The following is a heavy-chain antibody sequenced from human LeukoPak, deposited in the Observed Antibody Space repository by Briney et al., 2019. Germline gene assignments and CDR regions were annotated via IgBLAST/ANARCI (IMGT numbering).Heavy chain of an antibody. V-gene: IGHV4-39*01. CDR2: IYYSGST. J-gene: IGHJ4*02. CDR3: ARHGDYDILTGFDY. CDR1: GGSISSSSYY. D-gene: IGHD3-9*01. Sequence: SETLSLTCTVSGGSISSSSYYWGWLRQPPGKGLEWLGSIYYSGSTYYNPSLKSRVTISVDTSKNQFSLKLSSVTAADTAVYYCARHGDYDILTGFDYWGQGTLVTVSS.